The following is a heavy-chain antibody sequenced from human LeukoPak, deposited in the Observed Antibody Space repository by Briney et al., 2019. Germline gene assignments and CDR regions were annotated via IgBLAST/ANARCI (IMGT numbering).Heavy chain of an antibody. J-gene: IGHJ4*02. V-gene: IGHV4-34*01. Sequence: SETLSLTCAVYGGSFSGYYWSWIRQPPGKGLEWIGEINHSGSTNYNPSLKSRVTISVDTSKNQFSLKLSSVTAADTAVYYCARAYCSSTSCLRYLDYWGQGTLVTVSS. CDR2: INHSGST. CDR3: ARAYCSSTSCLRYLDY. D-gene: IGHD2-2*01. CDR1: GGSFSGYY.